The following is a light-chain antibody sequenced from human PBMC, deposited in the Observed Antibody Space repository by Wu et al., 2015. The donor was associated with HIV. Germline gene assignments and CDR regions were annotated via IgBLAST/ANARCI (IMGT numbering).Light chain of an antibody. CDR1: QSVSSSY. Sequence: EIVLTQSPGTLSLSPGGRATLSCRASQSVSSSYLAWYQQKPGQAPSLLIFGASSRATGIPDRFSGSGSGTDFTLTISRLEPEDFAVYFCHQYGSSPLTFGGGTKVEIK. CDR2: GAS. J-gene: IGKJ4*01. CDR3: HQYGSSPLT. V-gene: IGKV3-20*01.